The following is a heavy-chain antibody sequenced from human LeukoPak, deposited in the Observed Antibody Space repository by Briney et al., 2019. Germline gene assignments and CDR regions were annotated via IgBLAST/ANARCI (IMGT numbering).Heavy chain of an antibody. CDR3: ARRVTGDPPRWYFDL. V-gene: IGHV4-39*01. J-gene: IGHJ2*01. CDR2: IYYSGST. D-gene: IGHD7-27*01. CDR1: GGSISSSSYY. Sequence: SETLSLTCTVSGGSISSSSYYWGWIRQPPGKGLEWIGSIYYSGSTYYNPSLKSRVTISVDTSKNQFSLKLSSVTAADTAVYYCARRVTGDPPRWYFDLWGRGTLVTVSP.